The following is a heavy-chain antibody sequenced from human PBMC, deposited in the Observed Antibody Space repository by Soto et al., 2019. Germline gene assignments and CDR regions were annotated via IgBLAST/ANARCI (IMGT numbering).Heavy chain of an antibody. J-gene: IGHJ6*02. CDR2: IDHRGSII. CDR1: GVPTSRYE. CDR3: ARGHCISPECLRQSYGMDV. D-gene: IGHD2-2*01. V-gene: IGHV3-48*03. Sequence: EVPMVESGGGLAQPGGSLRLSCVDSGVPTSRYEMSNFEVNWVRQPPGKGLEWVSYIDHRGSIIFYADSVKGRFTIPGENVKNSVALQMNSLRAEDTAVYYGARGHCISPECLRQSYGMDVWGQGTTVTVSS.